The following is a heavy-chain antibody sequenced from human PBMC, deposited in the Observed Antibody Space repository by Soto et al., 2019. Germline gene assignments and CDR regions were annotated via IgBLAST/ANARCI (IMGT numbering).Heavy chain of an antibody. V-gene: IGHV3-30*03. CDR1: GFSFSSYG. CDR2: ISSDGSNK. CDR3: RAGRYFSDY. J-gene: IGHJ4*02. Sequence: QVHLVESGGGVVQPGRSLRLSCAASGFSFSSYGMHWVRQAPGKGLEWVALISSDGSNKYYADSVKGRLTISRDNSKNTLYLQMNSLRDEDTAVYYCRAGRYFSDYWGQGTLVTVSS.